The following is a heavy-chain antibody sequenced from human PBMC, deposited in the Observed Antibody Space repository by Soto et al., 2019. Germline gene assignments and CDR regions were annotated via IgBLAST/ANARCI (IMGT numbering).Heavy chain of an antibody. J-gene: IGHJ5*02. CDR2: ISAYNGNT. CDR1: GYTFTSYG. CDR3: ARGAIFGVVIDPVGWFDP. D-gene: IGHD3-3*01. Sequence: QVQLVQSGAEVKKPGASVKVSCKASGYTFTSYGISWVRQAPGQGLEWMGWISAYNGNTNYAQKLQGRVTMTTDTPTSTAYMELRSLRSDDTAVYYCARGAIFGVVIDPVGWFDPWGQGTLVTVSS. V-gene: IGHV1-18*04.